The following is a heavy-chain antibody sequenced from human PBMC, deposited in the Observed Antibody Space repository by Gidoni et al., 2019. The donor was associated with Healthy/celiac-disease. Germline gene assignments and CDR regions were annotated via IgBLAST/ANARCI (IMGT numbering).Heavy chain of an antibody. J-gene: IGHJ5*02. CDR2: IIHIFGTA. V-gene: IGHV1-69*01. D-gene: IGHD2-2*01. Sequence: QVQLVQSGAEVKKPGSSVKVSCKASGGTFSSYAISWVRQAPGQGLEWMGGIIHIFGTANYAQKFQGRVTITADESTSTAYMELSSLRSEDTAVYYCARGGNIVVVPAAGWFDPWGQGTLVTVSS. CDR1: GGTFSSYA. CDR3: ARGGNIVVVPAAGWFDP.